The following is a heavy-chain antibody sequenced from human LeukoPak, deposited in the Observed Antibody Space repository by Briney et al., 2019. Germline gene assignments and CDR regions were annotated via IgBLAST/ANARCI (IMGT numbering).Heavy chain of an antibody. CDR1: GGTFSSYA. D-gene: IGHD2-2*01. V-gene: IGHV1-69*05. J-gene: IGHJ3*02. CDR2: IIPIFGTA. Sequence: ASVKVSCKASGGTFSSYAISWVRQAPGQGLEWMGGIIPIFGTANYAQKFQGRVTITTDESTSTAYMELSSLRSEDTAVYYCATRSVVVPAASRGAFDIWGQGTMVTVSS. CDR3: ATRSVVVPAASRGAFDI.